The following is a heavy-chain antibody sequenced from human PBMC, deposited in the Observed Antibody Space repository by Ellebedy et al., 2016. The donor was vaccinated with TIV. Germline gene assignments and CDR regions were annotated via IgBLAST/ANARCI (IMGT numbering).Heavy chain of an antibody. D-gene: IGHD6-19*01. CDR2: IKQDGSEK. V-gene: IGHV3-7*03. CDR3: ARSRVAGFDY. Sequence: GESLKISCAASGFTFRSFYMNWVRQAPGKGLEWVANIKQDGSEKYYVDSVKGRFTISRDNSKNTLYLQMNSLRAEDTAVYYCARSRVAGFDYWGQGTLVTVSS. CDR1: GFTFRSFY. J-gene: IGHJ4*02.